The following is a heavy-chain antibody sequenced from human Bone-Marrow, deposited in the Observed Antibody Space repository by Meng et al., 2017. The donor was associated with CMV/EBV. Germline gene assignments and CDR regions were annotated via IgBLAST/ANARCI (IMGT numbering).Heavy chain of an antibody. CDR1: GFTFSHYA. J-gene: IGHJ4*02. D-gene: IGHD3-10*01. V-gene: IGHV3-33*01. CDR3: ARDHTISPHFDY. Sequence: GESLKISCAASGFTFSHYAMHWVRQAPGKGLEWVALISFDGDNKYYADSVKGRFTISRDKSKNTLYLQLSSLRAEDTALYYCARDHTISPHFDYWGQGTLVTVYS. CDR2: ISFDGDNK.